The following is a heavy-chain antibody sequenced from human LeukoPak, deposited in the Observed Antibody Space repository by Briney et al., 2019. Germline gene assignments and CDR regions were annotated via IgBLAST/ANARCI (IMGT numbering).Heavy chain of an antibody. V-gene: IGHV3-23*01. Sequence: PGGSLRLSCAASGFTFSSHAMSWVRQAPGKGLEWVSGVSGSDGSTYYADSVKGRFTISRDNSKNTLYLQMNSLRAEDTAVYYCAKYPRKVGPLDYWGQGTLVTVSS. CDR3: AKYPRKVGPLDY. CDR1: GFTFSSHA. CDR2: VSGSDGST. D-gene: IGHD1-26*01. J-gene: IGHJ4*02.